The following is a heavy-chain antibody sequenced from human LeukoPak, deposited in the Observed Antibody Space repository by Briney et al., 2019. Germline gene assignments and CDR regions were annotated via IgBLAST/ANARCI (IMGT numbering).Heavy chain of an antibody. J-gene: IGHJ4*02. CDR3: ARGVGATPAFFDY. CDR1: GFTFSSYA. D-gene: IGHD1-26*01. CDR2: ISSSGTYI. Sequence: GGSLRLSCAASGFTFSSYAIHWVRQAPGKGLEWVSSISSSGTYIYYADSMKGRITVSRDNAKNSLYLQMNSLRAEDAAVYYCARGVGATPAFFDYWGQGTLVTVSS. V-gene: IGHV3-21*01.